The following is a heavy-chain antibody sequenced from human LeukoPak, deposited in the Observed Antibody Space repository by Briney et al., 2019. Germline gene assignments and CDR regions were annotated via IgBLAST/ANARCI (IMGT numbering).Heavy chain of an antibody. V-gene: IGHV4-61*02. CDR1: GGSISGGTYY. J-gene: IGHJ4*02. Sequence: SETLSLTCTVSGGSISGGTYYWSWIRQPAGKGLEWIGRFYTSGSTNYNPSLKSRVTISVDTSKKQFSLKLSSVTAADTAVYYCARVTGYIIEDYFDYWGQGTLVTVSS. CDR2: FYTSGST. CDR3: ARVTGYIIEDYFDY. D-gene: IGHD6-13*01.